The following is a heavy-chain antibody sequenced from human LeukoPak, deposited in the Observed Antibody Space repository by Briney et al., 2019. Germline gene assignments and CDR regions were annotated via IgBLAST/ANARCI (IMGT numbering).Heavy chain of an antibody. J-gene: IGHJ5*02. V-gene: IGHV3-30*02. CDR3: AKDGNCGGDCYGWFDP. CDR2: IRSDGSNK. Sequence: PGGSLRLSCAASGFTFSDFGMHWVRQAPGKGLEWVALIRSDGSNKYYADSVKGRFTISRDNSKNTVYLQMNSLRVEDTAVYYCAKDGNCGGDCYGWFDPWGQGALVTVSS. D-gene: IGHD2-21*02. CDR1: GFTFSDFG.